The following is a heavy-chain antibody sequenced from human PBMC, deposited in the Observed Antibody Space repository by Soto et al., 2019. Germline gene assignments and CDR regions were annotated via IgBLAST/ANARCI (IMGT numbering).Heavy chain of an antibody. J-gene: IGHJ4*02. CDR3: ARVLEFRDGYISHFDY. CDR1: AGTFTRYP. V-gene: IGHV1-69*01. Sequence: QVQLVQSGAEVKKPGSSVKVSCKASAGTFTRYPFNWVRQAPGQGLEWMGGIIPIIGVPNYAQEFQGRVTITADESTSTVYMEMSSLRSEDTAVYYCARVLEFRDGYISHFDYWGQGTLVTVSS. CDR2: IIPIIGVP. D-gene: IGHD5-12*01.